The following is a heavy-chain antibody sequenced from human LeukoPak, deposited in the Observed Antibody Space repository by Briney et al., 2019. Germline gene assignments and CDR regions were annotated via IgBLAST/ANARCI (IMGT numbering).Heavy chain of an antibody. D-gene: IGHD6-6*01. CDR1: GGTFSIYA. CDR2: IIPIFGTA. V-gene: IGHV1-69*05. Sequence: SVKVSCKASGGTFSIYAISWVRQAPGQGLEWMGGIIPIFGTANDAQKFQCRVTITTDESTSTAYMELSSLRSEDTAVYYCASWFSSPSSNWFDPWGQGTLVTVSS. J-gene: IGHJ5*02. CDR3: ASWFSSPSSNWFDP.